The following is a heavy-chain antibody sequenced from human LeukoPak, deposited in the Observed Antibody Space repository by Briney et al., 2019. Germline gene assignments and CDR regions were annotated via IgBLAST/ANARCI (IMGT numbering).Heavy chain of an antibody. CDR1: GGPISTDNYY. D-gene: IGHD3-22*01. V-gene: IGHV4-39*01. Sequence: PSETLSLTCTVSGGPISTDNYYWGWIRQPPGKGLEWIGSISYSGSTSYNPSLKSRVTISVDTSKNQFSLKLSSVTVADTAVYSCVRHQRPNYYDRSGPPDYWGQGTLVTVSS. CDR2: ISYSGST. CDR3: VRHQRPNYYDRSGPPDY. J-gene: IGHJ4*02.